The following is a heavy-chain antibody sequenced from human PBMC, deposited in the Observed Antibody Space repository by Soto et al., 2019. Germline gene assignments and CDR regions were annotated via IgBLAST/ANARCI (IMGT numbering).Heavy chain of an antibody. J-gene: IGHJ4*02. D-gene: IGHD6-19*01. CDR2: ISWNSGGI. CDR1: GFTFDDYG. Sequence: EVQLVESGGGLVQPGRSLRLSCAASGFTFDDYGMQWVRQAPGKGLEWVSGISWNSGGIDYADSVKGRFIISRDNVNNSLYLQMNSLRAEDTALYYCAKGCEYSSGSLFDYWGQGILVTVSS. CDR3: AKGCEYSSGSLFDY. V-gene: IGHV3-9*01.